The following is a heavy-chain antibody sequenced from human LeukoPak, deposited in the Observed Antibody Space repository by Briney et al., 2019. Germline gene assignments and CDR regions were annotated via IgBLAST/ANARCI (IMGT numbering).Heavy chain of an antibody. J-gene: IGHJ4*02. CDR2: IYTSGST. CDR3: ARASYSYDINGWVPFDY. Sequence: PSQTLSLTCTVSGNSISSGDNYWSWIRQPAGKGLEWIGCIYTSGSTNYNPSLKSRATISGDTSKNQFSLRLSSVTAADTAVYYCARASYSYDINGWVPFDYWGQGTLVTVSS. D-gene: IGHD3-22*01. CDR1: GNSISSGDNY. V-gene: IGHV4-61*02.